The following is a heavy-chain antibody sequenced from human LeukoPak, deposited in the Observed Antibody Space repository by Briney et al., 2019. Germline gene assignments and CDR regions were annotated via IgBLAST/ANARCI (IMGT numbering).Heavy chain of an antibody. CDR2: IIPILGIA. J-gene: IGHJ4*02. V-gene: IGHV1-69*04. CDR3: ARDRDRMATIFRGIGY. D-gene: IGHD5-24*01. Sequence: GASVKVSCKASGGTFSSYAISWVRQAPGQGLEWMGRIIPILGIANYAQKFQGRVTITADKSTSTAYMELSSLRSEDTAVYYCARDRDRMATIFRGIGYWGQGTLVTVSS. CDR1: GGTFSSYA.